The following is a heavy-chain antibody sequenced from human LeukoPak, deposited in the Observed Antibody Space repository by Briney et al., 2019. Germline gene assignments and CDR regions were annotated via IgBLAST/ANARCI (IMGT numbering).Heavy chain of an antibody. V-gene: IGHV3-21*06. Sequence: PGGSLRLSXTASGLTFSTSGFNSVRQAPGKGLEWLASIGPTGSDRYHADSIKGRFTISRDNANNFLYLQMNSLRAEDTAVYYCATETNGRHYDYWGQGTLLTVSS. J-gene: IGHJ4*02. CDR3: ATETNGRHYDY. CDR2: IGPTGSDR. D-gene: IGHD1-14*01. CDR1: GLTFSTSG.